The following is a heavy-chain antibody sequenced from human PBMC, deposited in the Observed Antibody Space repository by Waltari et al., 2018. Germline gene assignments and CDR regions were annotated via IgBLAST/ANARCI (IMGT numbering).Heavy chain of an antibody. CDR2: VIPIFGTA. J-gene: IGHJ3*02. Sequence: QVQLVQSGAEVKKPGSSVKVSCKASGGTFSSYAISWVRQAPGQGLGWMGGVIPIFGTANYAQKFQGRVTITADESTSTAYMELSSLRSEDTAVYYCARETYYYDSSGYPPNAFDIWGQGTMVTVSS. CDR3: ARETYYYDSSGYPPNAFDI. V-gene: IGHV1-69*01. D-gene: IGHD3-22*01. CDR1: GGTFSSYA.